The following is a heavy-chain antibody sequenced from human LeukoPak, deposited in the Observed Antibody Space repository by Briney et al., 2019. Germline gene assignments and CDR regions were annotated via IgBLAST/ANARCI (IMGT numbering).Heavy chain of an antibody. Sequence: SETLCLTCTVSGDSISGSTYYWGWIRQPPGKGLDWIGSIYYSGTTYYNPSLESRVTMSVDTSKNQFSLKVSSVTATDTAVYYCARQFPAGIAAAGTDYWGQGTLVTVSS. CDR2: IYYSGTT. CDR3: ARQFPAGIAAAGTDY. D-gene: IGHD6-13*01. V-gene: IGHV4-39*01. CDR1: GDSISGSTYY. J-gene: IGHJ4*02.